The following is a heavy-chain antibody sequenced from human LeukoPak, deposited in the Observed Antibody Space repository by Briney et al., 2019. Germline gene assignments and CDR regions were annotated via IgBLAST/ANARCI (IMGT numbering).Heavy chain of an antibody. CDR2: IKQDGSEK. D-gene: IGHD2-8*01. CDR1: GFTFSSYW. Sequence: GGSLRLSCAASGFTFSSYWMSWVRQAPGKGLEWVANIKQDGSEKYYVDSVKGRFTISRDNAKNSLYLQMNSLRAEDTAVYYCARVGCTNGVCYTDYYYMDVWGKGTTVTVSS. CDR3: ARVGCTNGVCYTDYYYMDV. V-gene: IGHV3-7*01. J-gene: IGHJ6*03.